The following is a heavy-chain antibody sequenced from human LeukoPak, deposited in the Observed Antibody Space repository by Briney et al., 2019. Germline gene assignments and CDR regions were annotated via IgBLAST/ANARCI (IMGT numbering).Heavy chain of an antibody. J-gene: IGHJ4*02. CDR1: GGTFSRFT. D-gene: IGHD3-22*01. Sequence: ASVKVSCKASGGTFSRFTISWVRQAPGQGIEWMGGITPIFGTANFAQKFQGRVSITADESTSTAFMELSSLRSEDTAVYYCAREWGLESSGYYYAYWGQGTLVTVSS. CDR2: ITPIFGTA. CDR3: AREWGLESSGYYYAY. V-gene: IGHV1-69*01.